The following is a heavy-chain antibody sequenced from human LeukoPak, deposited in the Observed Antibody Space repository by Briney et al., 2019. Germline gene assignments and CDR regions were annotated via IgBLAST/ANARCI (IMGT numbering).Heavy chain of an antibody. J-gene: IGHJ5*02. V-gene: IGHV3-33*01. CDR2: IWYDGSNK. CDR1: GFTFSSYG. CDR3: ARALLTTTNWFDP. D-gene: IGHD4-11*01. Sequence: PGRSLRLSCAASGFTFSSYGMHWVRQAPGKGLEGVAVIWYDGSNKYYADSVKGRFTISRDNSKNTLYLQMNSLRAEDTAVYYCARALLTTTNWFDPWGQGTLVTVSS.